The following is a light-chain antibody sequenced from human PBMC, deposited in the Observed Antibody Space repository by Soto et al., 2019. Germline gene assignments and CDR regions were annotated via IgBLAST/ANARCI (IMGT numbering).Light chain of an antibody. V-gene: IGLV1-44*01. J-gene: IGLJ1*01. CDR3: AAWDDSLNGFYV. CDR1: SSNIGSNT. CDR2: SNN. Sequence: QAVVTQPPSASGTPGQRVTISCSGCSSNIGSNTVNWYQQLPGTAPKLLIYSNNQRPSGVPDRFSGSKSGTSASLAISGLQSEDEADYYCAAWDDSLNGFYVFGTGTKVTVL.